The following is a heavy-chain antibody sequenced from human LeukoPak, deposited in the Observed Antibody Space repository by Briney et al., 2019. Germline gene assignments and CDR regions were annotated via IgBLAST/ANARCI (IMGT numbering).Heavy chain of an antibody. J-gene: IGHJ4*02. Sequence: ASVKVSCKASGYTFTSPDINWVRQAAGHGLEWMGWMNANSGNTGYAQKFQGRVIMTRNTSINTAYMELSSLRSEATAVYYCARVWFGAKDDDYWGQGTLVTVSS. CDR3: ARVWFGAKDDDY. CDR1: GYTFTSPD. V-gene: IGHV1-8*01. D-gene: IGHD3-10*01. CDR2: MNANSGNT.